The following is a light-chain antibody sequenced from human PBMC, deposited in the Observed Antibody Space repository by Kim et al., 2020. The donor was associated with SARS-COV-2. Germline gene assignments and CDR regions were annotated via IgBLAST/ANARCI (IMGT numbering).Light chain of an antibody. V-gene: IGLV3-1*01. CDR2: QDS. CDR3: QSWDSSTHVV. CDR1: KLGDKY. Sequence: VAPGQTASITCSGDKLGDKYACWYQQKPGQSPVLVIYQDSRRPSGIPERFSGSNSGNTATLTISGTQAMDEADYYWQSWDSSTHVVFGGGTQLTVL. J-gene: IGLJ2*01.